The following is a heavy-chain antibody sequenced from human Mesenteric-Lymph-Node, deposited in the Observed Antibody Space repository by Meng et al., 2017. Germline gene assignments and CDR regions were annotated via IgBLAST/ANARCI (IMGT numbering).Heavy chain of an antibody. J-gene: IGHJ5*02. CDR2: ISGSGGST. CDR3: AREWEINWFDP. D-gene: IGHD1-26*01. CDR1: GFTFSSYW. V-gene: IGHV3-23*01. Sequence: GESLKISCAASGFTFSSYWMSWVRQAPGKGLEWVSAISGSGGSTYYADSVKGRFTISRDNSKNTLYLQMNSLRAEDTAVYYCAREWEINWFDPWGQGTLVTVSS.